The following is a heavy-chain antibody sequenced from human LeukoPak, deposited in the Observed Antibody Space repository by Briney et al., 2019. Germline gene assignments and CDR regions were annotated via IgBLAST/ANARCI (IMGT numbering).Heavy chain of an antibody. J-gene: IGHJ5*02. CDR3: ARGGFCSGGSCYSARSWFDP. Sequence: SETLSLTCAVYGGSFSGYYWSWIRQPPGKGLEWIGEINHSGSTNYNPSLKSRVTISVDTSKNQFSLKLSSVTAADTAVYYCARGGFCSGGSCYSARSWFDPWGQGTLVTVSS. CDR2: INHSGST. V-gene: IGHV4-34*01. D-gene: IGHD2-15*01. CDR1: GGSFSGYY.